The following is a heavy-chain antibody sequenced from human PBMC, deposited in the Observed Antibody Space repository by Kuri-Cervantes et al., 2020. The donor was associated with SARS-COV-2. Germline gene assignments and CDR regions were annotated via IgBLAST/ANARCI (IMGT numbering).Heavy chain of an antibody. CDR2: ISSTGSAK. V-gene: IGHV3-48*01. CDR1: GFTFDDYT. Sequence: GESLKISCAASGFTFDDYTMYWIRQAPGKGLEWVSSISSTGSAKYYADSVKGRFTISRDNAKKSLYLQMNSLRAEDTALYYCAKDISAGGGYYYYMDVWGKGTTVTVSS. D-gene: IGHD3-10*01. J-gene: IGHJ6*03. CDR3: AKDISAGGGYYYYMDV.